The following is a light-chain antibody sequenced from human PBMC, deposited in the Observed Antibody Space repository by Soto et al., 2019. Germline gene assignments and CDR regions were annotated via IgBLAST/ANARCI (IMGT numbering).Light chain of an antibody. V-gene: IGKV1-6*01. CDR1: QAITNN. J-gene: IGKJ3*01. CDR3: LQRYDFPFT. Sequence: AIQMTQSPSSLSASVGDRVTMTCRASQAITNNVDWFQQKPGTAPKLLIYAANSLQTAVPSRFSGSGFGTDFTLTITSLQPEDFATYFCLQRYDFPFTFGPGTKVDMK. CDR2: AAN.